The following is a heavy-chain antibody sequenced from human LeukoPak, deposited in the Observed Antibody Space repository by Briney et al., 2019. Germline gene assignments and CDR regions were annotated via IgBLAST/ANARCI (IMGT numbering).Heavy chain of an antibody. CDR3: ARARSIAAAVSWFDP. CDR2: IYTSGST. D-gene: IGHD6-13*01. Sequence: SETLSLTCTVSGGSISSGSYYWSWIRQPAGKGLEWIGRIYTSGSTNYNPSLKSRVTISVDTSKNQFSLKLSSVTAADTAVYYCARARSIAAAVSWFDPWGQGTLVTVSS. CDR1: GGSISSGSYY. V-gene: IGHV4-61*02. J-gene: IGHJ5*02.